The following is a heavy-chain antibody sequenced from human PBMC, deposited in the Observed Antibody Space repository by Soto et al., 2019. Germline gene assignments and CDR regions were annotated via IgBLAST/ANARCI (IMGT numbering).Heavy chain of an antibody. CDR3: ARGTYFDWLSPVMY. CDR1: GYTFTSYD. V-gene: IGHV1-8*01. CDR2: MNPNSGNT. Sequence: QVQLVQSGAEVKKPGASVKVSCKASGYTFTSYDINWVRQATGQGLEWMGWMNPNSGNTGYAQKFQGRVTMPRNTSISTAYMELSSLRSEDTAVYYCARGTYFDWLSPVMYWGQGTLVTVSS. D-gene: IGHD3-9*01. J-gene: IGHJ4*02.